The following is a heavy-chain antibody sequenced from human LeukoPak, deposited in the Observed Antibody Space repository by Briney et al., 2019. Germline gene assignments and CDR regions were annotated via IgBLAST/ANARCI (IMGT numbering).Heavy chain of an antibody. V-gene: IGHV1-2*04. CDR3: ARDYYGSGSYSN. CDR1: GGTFSSFA. D-gene: IGHD3-10*01. CDR2: INPNSGGT. Sequence: ASVKVSCKASGGTFSSFAISWVRQAPGQGLEWMGWINPNSGGTNYAQKFQGWVTMTRDTSISTAYMELSRLRSDDTAVYYCARDYYGSGSYSNWGQGALVTVSS. J-gene: IGHJ4*02.